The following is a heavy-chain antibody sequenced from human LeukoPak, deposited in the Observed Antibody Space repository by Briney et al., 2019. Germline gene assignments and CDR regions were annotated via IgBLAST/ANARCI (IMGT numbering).Heavy chain of an antibody. J-gene: IGHJ4*02. D-gene: IGHD3-10*01. CDR2: IYYSGST. CDR1: GGSISSSSYY. Sequence: SETLSLTCTVSGGSISSSSYYWGWIRQPPGKGLEWIGSIYYSGSTYYNPSLKSRVTISVDTSKNQFSLKLSSVTAADTAVYYCARRGYYFDYWGQGTLVTVSS. V-gene: IGHV4-39*07. CDR3: ARRGYYFDY.